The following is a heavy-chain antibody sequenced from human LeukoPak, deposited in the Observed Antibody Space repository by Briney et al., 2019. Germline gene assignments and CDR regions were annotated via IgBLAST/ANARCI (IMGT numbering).Heavy chain of an antibody. V-gene: IGHV3-23*01. J-gene: IGHJ4*02. CDR1: GFTFSTYA. CDR2: ISGSGGST. Sequence: PGGSLRLSCAASGFTFSTYAMSWVRQALGKGLEWVSAISGSGGSTYYADSVKGRFTISRDNSKNTLYLQMNSLRAEDTAVYYCAKGMNYYGSGIKDYWGQGTLVTVS. CDR3: AKGMNYYGSGIKDY. D-gene: IGHD3-10*01.